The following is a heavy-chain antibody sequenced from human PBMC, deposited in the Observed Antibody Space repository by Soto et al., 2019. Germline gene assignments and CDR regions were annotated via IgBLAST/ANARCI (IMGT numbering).Heavy chain of an antibody. Sequence: PSETLSLTCTVSGGSISSYYWSWIRQPPGKGLEWIGYIYYSGSTNYNPSLKSRVTISVDTSKNQFSLKLSSVTAADTAVYYCASSYSGYVFRAFDIWGKGTMVTVSS. CDR2: IYYSGST. J-gene: IGHJ3*02. V-gene: IGHV4-59*01. CDR1: GGSISSYY. CDR3: ASSYSGYVFRAFDI. D-gene: IGHD5-12*01.